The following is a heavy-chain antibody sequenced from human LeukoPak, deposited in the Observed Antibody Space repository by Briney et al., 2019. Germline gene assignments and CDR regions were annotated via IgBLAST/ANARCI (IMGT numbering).Heavy chain of an antibody. J-gene: IGHJ1*01. CDR3: AKGAGPAPTIDDFFQH. Sequence: GGSLRLSCAASGFTFDDYTMHWVRQAPGKGLEWVSLISWDGGSTYYADSMKGRFTISRDNSKNFLYLQMNSLRTEDTALYYCAKGAGPAPTIDDFFQHWGQGTLVTVSS. CDR1: GFTFDDYT. V-gene: IGHV3-43*01. CDR2: ISWDGGST. D-gene: IGHD3-9*01.